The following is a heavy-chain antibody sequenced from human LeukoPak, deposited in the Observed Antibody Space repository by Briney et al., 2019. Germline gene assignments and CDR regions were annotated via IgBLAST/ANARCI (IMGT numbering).Heavy chain of an antibody. V-gene: IGHV3-30*02. CDR3: AKDRGYSYGYFDY. CDR1: GFTFSSYG. Sequence: GGSLRLSCAASGFTFSSYGMHWVRQAPGKGLEWVAVIWYDGSNKYYADSVKGRFTISRDNSKNTLYLQMDSLRAEDTAVYYCAKDRGYSYGYFDYWGQGTLVTVSS. J-gene: IGHJ4*02. CDR2: IWYDGSNK. D-gene: IGHD5-18*01.